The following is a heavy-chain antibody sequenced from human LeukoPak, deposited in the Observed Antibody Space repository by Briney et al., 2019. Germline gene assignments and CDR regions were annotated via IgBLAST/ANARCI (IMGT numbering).Heavy chain of an antibody. CDR2: INHSGST. J-gene: IGHJ5*02. D-gene: IGHD1-1*01. CDR3: AREGTAGTNLNWFDP. Sequence: SETLSLTCAVYGGSFSGYYWSWIRQPPGKGLEWIGEINHSGSTNYNASLKSRVTISVDTSKNQFSLKLSSVTAADTAVYYCAREGTAGTNLNWFDPWGQGTLVTVSS. V-gene: IGHV4-34*01. CDR1: GGSFSGYY.